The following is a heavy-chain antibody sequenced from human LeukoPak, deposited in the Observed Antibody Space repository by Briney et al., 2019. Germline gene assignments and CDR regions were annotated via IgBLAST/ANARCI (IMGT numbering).Heavy chain of an antibody. CDR2: IYSGGTT. J-gene: IGHJ3*02. CDR1: GFTVSSNY. V-gene: IGHV3-53*01. D-gene: IGHD1-26*01. Sequence: GGSLRLSCAVSGFTVSSNYMSWVRQAPGGGLEWGSVIYSGGTTFYADSVKGRFIISRDSSKNTLFLQMNSLRAEDTAVYYCARDSSGSLHGAFDIWGRGTMVTVSS. CDR3: ARDSSGSLHGAFDI.